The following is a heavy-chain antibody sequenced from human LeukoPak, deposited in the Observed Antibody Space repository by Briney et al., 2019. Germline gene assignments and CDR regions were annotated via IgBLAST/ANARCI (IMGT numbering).Heavy chain of an antibody. J-gene: IGHJ6*02. CDR1: GLAFSAYK. CDR3: AKQLERAYGMDV. V-gene: IGHV3-23*01. Sequence: GGSMRLSCAASGLAFSAYKMHWVRQAPGKGLEWVSAISGSGGSTYYAGSVKGRFTISRDNSKNTLYLQMNSLRAEDTAVYYCAKQLERAYGMDVWGQGTTVTVSS. D-gene: IGHD1-1*01. CDR2: ISGSGGST.